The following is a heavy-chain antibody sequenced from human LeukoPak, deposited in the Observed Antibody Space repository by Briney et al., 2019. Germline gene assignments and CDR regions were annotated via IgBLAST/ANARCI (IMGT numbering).Heavy chain of an antibody. CDR2: IRSKSSSYAT. Sequence: GGSLKLSCAVSGFTFSGSAMHWVRQASGKGLEWFGRIRSKSSSYATAYAASVKGRITISRDDSKNTAYLQMNSLKTEDTAVYYCTRSYGVRAFDIWGQGTMVTVSS. CDR3: TRSYGVRAFDI. D-gene: IGHD3-3*01. CDR1: GFTFSGSA. V-gene: IGHV3-73*01. J-gene: IGHJ3*02.